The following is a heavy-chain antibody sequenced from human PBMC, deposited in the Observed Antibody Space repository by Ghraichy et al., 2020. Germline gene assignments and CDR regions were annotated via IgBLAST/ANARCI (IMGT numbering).Heavy chain of an antibody. J-gene: IGHJ4*02. CDR3: ARFGVGSSWWYYFDY. CDR1: GGSISSYY. D-gene: IGHD6-13*01. V-gene: IGHV4-4*09. CDR2: IYTSGST. Sequence: SETLSLTCTVSGGSISSYYWSWIRQPPGKGLEWIGYIYTSGSTNYNPSLKSRVTISVDTSKNQFSLKLSSVTAADTAVYYCARFGVGSSWWYYFDYWGQGTLVTVSS.